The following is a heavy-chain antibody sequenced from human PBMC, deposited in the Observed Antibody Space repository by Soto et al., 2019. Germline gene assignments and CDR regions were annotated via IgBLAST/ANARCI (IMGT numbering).Heavy chain of an antibody. D-gene: IGHD1-26*01. CDR3: ARSGSYGTAFDI. CDR2: IYYSGST. Sequence: QVQLQESGPGLVKPSETLSLTCTVSGCSISSYYWSWIRQPPGKGLEWSGYIYYSGSTNYNPSLKRRVTISVDTSKNQFSMRLSSVTAADTAVYDCARSGSYGTAFDICGQGTMVTVSS. J-gene: IGHJ3*02. CDR1: GCSISSYY. V-gene: IGHV4-59*01.